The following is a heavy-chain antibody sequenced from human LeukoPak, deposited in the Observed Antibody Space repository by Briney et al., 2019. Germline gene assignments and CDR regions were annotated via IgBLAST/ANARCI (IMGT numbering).Heavy chain of an antibody. D-gene: IGHD3-16*01. Sequence: SETLSLTCTVSGGSISSDYWSWIRQPAGKGLDWIGRINSRGSTKYNPSLKSRVTMSVDTSKNQFSLRLTSVTAADPAVYYCARDSEGWASAYYYYYMDVWGKGTTVTVSS. CDR1: GGSISSDY. V-gene: IGHV4-4*07. J-gene: IGHJ6*03. CDR3: ARDSEGWASAYYYYYMDV. CDR2: INSRGST.